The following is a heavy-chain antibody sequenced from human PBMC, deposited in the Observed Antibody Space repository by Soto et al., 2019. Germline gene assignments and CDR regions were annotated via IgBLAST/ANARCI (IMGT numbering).Heavy chain of an antibody. CDR3: ARDIVEGGGYDFLERYYYGMDV. J-gene: IGHJ6*02. V-gene: IGHV1-69*13. CDR1: GVTFSSYA. Sequence: GASVRVSCKASGVTFSSYAISWVRQAPGQGLEWMGGIIPIFGTANYAQKFQGRVTITADESTSTAYMELSSLRSEDTAVYYCARDIVEGGGYDFLERYYYGMDVWGQGTTVTVSS. CDR2: IIPIFGTA. D-gene: IGHD5-12*01.